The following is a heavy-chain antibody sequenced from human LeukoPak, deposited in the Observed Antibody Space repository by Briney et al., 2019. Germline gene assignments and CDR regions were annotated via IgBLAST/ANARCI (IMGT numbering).Heavy chain of an antibody. CDR3: ATESPRRGSEAFDI. CDR1: GCTISSYY. V-gene: IGHV4-59*06. Sequence: PSETLYLTCTASGCTISSYYWSWIRQPAGKGLEWIGYIYYSGSTYYNPSLKSRVTISVDTSKNQFSLKLSSVTAADTAVYYCATESPRRGSEAFDIWGQGTMVTVSS. D-gene: IGHD3-10*01. J-gene: IGHJ3*02. CDR2: IYYSGST.